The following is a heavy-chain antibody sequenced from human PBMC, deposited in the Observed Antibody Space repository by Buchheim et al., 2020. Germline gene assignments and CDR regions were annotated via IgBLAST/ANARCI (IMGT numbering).Heavy chain of an antibody. D-gene: IGHD5-18*01. CDR1: GGSISGGSYY. CDR2: IYTSGST. CDR3: ARGRIQLWYYGMDV. V-gene: IGHV4-61*02. J-gene: IGHJ6*02. Sequence: QVQLQESGPGLVKPSQTLSLTCTVSGGSISGGSYYWSWIRQPAGKGLEWIGRIYTSGSTNYNPSLKSRVTMSVDTSKNQFSLKLSSVTAADTAVYYCARGRIQLWYYGMDVWGQGTT.